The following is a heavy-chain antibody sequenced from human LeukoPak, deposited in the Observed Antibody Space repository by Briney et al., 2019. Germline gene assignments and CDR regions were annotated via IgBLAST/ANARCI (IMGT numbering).Heavy chain of an antibody. D-gene: IGHD5-12*01. CDR2: IYDSGST. J-gene: IGHJ3*02. V-gene: IGHV4-39*01. CDR1: GDSTSSSTYF. CDR3: ATHRRSGSGGSENAFEI. Sequence: KPSETLSLTCTVSGDSTSSSTYFWDRIRQPPGKGLEWIGNIYDSGSTHYNPSLKSRVTISVDTSKNQFSLKLNSVTAADTAVYYCATHRRSGSGGSENAFEIWGLGTIVPVSS.